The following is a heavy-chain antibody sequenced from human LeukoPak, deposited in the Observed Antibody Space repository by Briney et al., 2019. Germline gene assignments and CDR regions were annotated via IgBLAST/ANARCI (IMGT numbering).Heavy chain of an antibody. D-gene: IGHD2-21*01. CDR1: GFSFSTYA. CDR3: AREGRRDCAFGI. Sequence: GRSLRLSCAASGFSFSTYAMHWVRQAPGKGLEWVAVMSNDGRYEHYADSLKDRFTISRDNSKNTLYLQMNSLRAEDTAVYYCAREGRRDCAFGICGQGTMVTVSS. CDR2: MSNDGRYE. V-gene: IGHV3-30*04. J-gene: IGHJ3*02.